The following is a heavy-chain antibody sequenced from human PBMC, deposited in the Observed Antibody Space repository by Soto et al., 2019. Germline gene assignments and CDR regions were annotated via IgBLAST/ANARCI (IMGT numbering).Heavy chain of an antibody. J-gene: IGHJ6*02. Sequence: PSETLSLTCAVYGGAFSGYYWTWVRQTPGKGLEWIGSIYYSGSTTYNPSLKSRVTISVDTSKNQFSLKLSSVTAADTAVYYCAREYCSGGSCYDNFYYYYGMDVWGQGTTVTVSS. CDR1: GGAFSGYY. CDR3: AREYCSGGSCYDNFYYYYGMDV. D-gene: IGHD2-15*01. V-gene: IGHV4-34*01. CDR2: IYYSGST.